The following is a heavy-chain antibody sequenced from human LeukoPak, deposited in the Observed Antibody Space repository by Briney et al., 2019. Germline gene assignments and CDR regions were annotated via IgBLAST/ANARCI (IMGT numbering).Heavy chain of an antibody. D-gene: IGHD3-22*01. Sequence: PGGSLRLSCAASGFTFSSYGMHWVRQAPGKGLEWVAVIWYDGSNRYYADSVKGRFTISRDNSKNTLYLQMNSLRAEDTAVYYCASTALGGTYYYDSSQPDYWGQGTLVTVSS. CDR2: IWYDGSNR. V-gene: IGHV3-33*01. CDR3: ASTALGGTYYYDSSQPDY. CDR1: GFTFSSYG. J-gene: IGHJ4*02.